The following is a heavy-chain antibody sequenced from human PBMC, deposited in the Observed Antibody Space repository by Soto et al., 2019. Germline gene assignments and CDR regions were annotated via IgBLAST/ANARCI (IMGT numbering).Heavy chain of an antibody. J-gene: IGHJ5*02. CDR2: IDPSDSNT. Sequence: PGESLKISCKGSGCSFTSYWINWVRQMPGKGLEWMGRIDPSDSNTNYSPSFQGHVTISVDKSISTAYLQWSSLKASDTAIYYCTRPGGPEVAGKNWFDPWGQGTLVTVSS. CDR3: TRPGGPEVAGKNWFDP. V-gene: IGHV5-10-1*01. CDR1: GCSFTSYW. D-gene: IGHD6-19*01.